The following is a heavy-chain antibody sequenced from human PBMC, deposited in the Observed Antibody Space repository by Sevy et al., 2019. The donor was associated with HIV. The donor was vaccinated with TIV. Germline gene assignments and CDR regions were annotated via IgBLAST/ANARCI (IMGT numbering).Heavy chain of an antibody. CDR2: ISSSSSYT. J-gene: IGHJ4*02. Sequence: GSLRLSCVASGFTFSDYYMSWIRQAPGKGLEWVSYISSSSSYTNYADSVKGRFTISRDNAKNSLYLQMNSLRAEDTAVYYCARVQRFGELLFDYWGQGTLVTVSS. CDR3: ARVQRFGELLFDY. D-gene: IGHD3-10*01. CDR1: GFTFSDYY. V-gene: IGHV3-11*06.